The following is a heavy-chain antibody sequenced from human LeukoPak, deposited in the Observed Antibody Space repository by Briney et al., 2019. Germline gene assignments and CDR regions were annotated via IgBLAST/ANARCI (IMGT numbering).Heavy chain of an antibody. CDR3: ARGGSTSCEYSD. CDR2: MNPNSGNT. Sequence: ASVKVSCKASGYTFTSYDINWVRQATGQGLEWMGWMNPNSGNTGYAQKFQGRVTMTRNTSISTAYMELSSLRPEDTAVYYCARGGSTSCEYSDWGQGTLVTVSS. D-gene: IGHD2-2*01. CDR1: GYTFTSYD. J-gene: IGHJ4*02. V-gene: IGHV1-8*01.